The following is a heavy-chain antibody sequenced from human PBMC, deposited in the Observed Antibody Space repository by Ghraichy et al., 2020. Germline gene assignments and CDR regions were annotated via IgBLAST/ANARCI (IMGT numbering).Heavy chain of an antibody. V-gene: IGHV3-30*18. D-gene: IGHD5-24*01. Sequence: GESLNISCAASGFTFSSYGMHWVRQAPGKGLEWVAVISYDGSNKYYADSVKGRFTISRDNSKNTLYLQMNSLRAEDTAVYYCAKDIGWLQLRGMDVWGQGTTVTVSS. J-gene: IGHJ6*02. CDR3: AKDIGWLQLRGMDV. CDR1: GFTFSSYG. CDR2: ISYDGSNK.